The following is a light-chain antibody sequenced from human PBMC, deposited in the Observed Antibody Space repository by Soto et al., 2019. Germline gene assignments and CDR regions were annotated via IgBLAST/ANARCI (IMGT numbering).Light chain of an antibody. Sequence: EIVLTQSPGILSLSPGEGATLSCRASQNVDSNYLAWYQQKPGQPPRIIIFGASGRATGIPDRFSGSGSGTDFTLTISRLEPEDFAVYYCQQYGSLSWTFGQGTKVDI. CDR2: GAS. J-gene: IGKJ1*01. CDR3: QQYGSLSWT. CDR1: QNVDSNY. V-gene: IGKV3-20*01.